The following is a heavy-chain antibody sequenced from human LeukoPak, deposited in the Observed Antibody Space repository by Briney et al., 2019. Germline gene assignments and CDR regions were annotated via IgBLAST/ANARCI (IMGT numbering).Heavy chain of an antibody. CDR3: ARSQRGYSYGLDY. J-gene: IGHJ4*02. CDR2: IYYSGST. CDR1: GGSISSGGYY. D-gene: IGHD5-18*01. V-gene: IGHV4-31*03. Sequence: SETLSLTCTVSGGSISSGGYYWSWIRQHPGKGLEWIGYIYYSGSTYYNPSLKSRVTISVDTSKNQFSLKLSSVTAADTAVYYCARSQRGYSYGLDYWGQGTLVTVPS.